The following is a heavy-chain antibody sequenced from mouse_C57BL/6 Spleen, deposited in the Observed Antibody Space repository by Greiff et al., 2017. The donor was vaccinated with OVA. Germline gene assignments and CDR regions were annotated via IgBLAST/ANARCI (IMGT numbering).Heavy chain of an antibody. V-gene: IGHV1-50*01. Sequence: QVQLQQPGAELVKPGASVKLSCKASGYTFTSYWMQWVKQRPGQGLEWIGEIDPSDSYTNYNQKFKGKATLTVDTSSSTAYMQLSSLTSEDSAVYYCASKVVANPFDYWDQGTTLTVSS. CDR1: GYTFTSYW. D-gene: IGHD1-1*01. CDR2: IDPSDSYT. CDR3: ASKVVANPFDY. J-gene: IGHJ2*01.